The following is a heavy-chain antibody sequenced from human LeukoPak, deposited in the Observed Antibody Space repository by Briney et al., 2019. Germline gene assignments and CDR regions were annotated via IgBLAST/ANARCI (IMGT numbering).Heavy chain of an antibody. CDR1: GITLSNYG. CDR2: ISDSGGST. V-gene: IGHV3-23*01. D-gene: IGHD3-16*01. J-gene: IGHJ4*02. CDR3: AKRGIVIRVILVGFHKEAYIFDF. Sequence: GGSLRLSRAVSGITLSNYGMSWVRQAPGKGLECVAGISDSGGSTNYAASVKGRFTISRDNPKNTLYLQMNSLRAEDTAVYFCAKRGIVIRVILVGFHKEAYIFDFWGQGALVTVSS.